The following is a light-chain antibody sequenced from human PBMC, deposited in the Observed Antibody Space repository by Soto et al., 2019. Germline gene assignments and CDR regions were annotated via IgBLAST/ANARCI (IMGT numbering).Light chain of an antibody. Sequence: DVHRTHSPSPLPASVLARVPITFLASQSISNWLAWYQQKPGTAPKVLIYHASNLQSGVPSRFSGGGSGTEFTLTISSLQPDDFATYYCQQYSIYPWTFGQGTKVDIK. CDR3: QQYSIYPWT. J-gene: IGKJ1*01. CDR1: QSISNW. V-gene: IGKV1-5*01. CDR2: HAS.